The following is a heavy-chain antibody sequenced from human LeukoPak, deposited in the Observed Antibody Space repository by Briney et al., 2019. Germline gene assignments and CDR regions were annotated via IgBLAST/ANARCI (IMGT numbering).Heavy chain of an antibody. CDR3: AKDPVRGSLFLCCSFAS. J-gene: IGHJ5*01. V-gene: IGHV3-23*01. D-gene: IGHD2-21*01. CDR1: GFTFDKYA. CDR2: VGTDGSA. Sequence: WGSLRLSCAASGFTFDKYAMSWVRQAPGKGLEWVASVGTDGSAVYADSVKGRFTVSRDNSNNMLYLQMNSLRADDTAMYYCAKDPVRGSLFLCCSFASWGQGTLVTVSS.